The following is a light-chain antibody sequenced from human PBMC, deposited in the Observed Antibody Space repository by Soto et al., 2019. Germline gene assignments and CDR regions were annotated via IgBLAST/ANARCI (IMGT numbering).Light chain of an antibody. CDR2: AAS. J-gene: IGKJ3*01. CDR3: LQHNTYPFT. V-gene: IGKV1-17*03. CDR1: QGISNY. Sequence: DIQMTQSPSAMSSSVGERVTITCRASQGISNYLAWFQQKPGKVPNRLSYAASSLQSGVPSRFSDSGSVTEFTLTISNLQPEDFATYYCLQHNTYPFTFGPGTKVAIK.